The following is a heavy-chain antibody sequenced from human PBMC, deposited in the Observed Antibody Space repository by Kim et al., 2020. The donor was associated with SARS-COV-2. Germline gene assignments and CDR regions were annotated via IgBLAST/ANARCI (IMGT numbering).Heavy chain of an antibody. CDR1: GGSISSSSYY. V-gene: IGHV4-39*01. J-gene: IGHJ6*02. CDR2: VDYSGST. CDR3: ARHWGPYYYYGMDV. D-gene: IGHD3-16*01. Sequence: PSETLSLTCTVSGGSISSSSYYWGWIRQPPGKGLEWIGSVDYSGSTSYNPSLKSRINIFVDMSKNQFSLKVTSVSAADTAVYYCARHWGPYYYYGMDVWGQGTTGTVFS.